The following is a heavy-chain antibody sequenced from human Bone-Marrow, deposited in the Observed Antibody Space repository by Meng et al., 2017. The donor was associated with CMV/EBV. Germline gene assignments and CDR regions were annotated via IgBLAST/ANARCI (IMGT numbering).Heavy chain of an antibody. CDR2: ISSGGSTT. V-gene: IGHV3-48*03. J-gene: IGHJ5*02. D-gene: IGHD3-3*01. Sequence: GESLKISCAASGFTFSSYEMNWVRQAPGKGLEWISYISSGGSTTYYADSVKGRFTISRDNAKNSLYLQMNSLRAEDTAVYYCAREDFWSGYYLNWFDPWGQGTRVTGYS. CDR3: AREDFWSGYYLNWFDP. CDR1: GFTFSSYE.